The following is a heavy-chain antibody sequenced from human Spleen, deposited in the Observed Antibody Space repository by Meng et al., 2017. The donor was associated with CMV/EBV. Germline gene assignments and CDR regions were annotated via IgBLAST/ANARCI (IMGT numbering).Heavy chain of an antibody. V-gene: IGHV3-21*01. CDR1: GFTFSCYS. CDR2: ITSSGSYI. D-gene: IGHD3-16*02. Sequence: GGSLRLSCAASGFTFSCYSMNWVRQAPGKGLEWVSSITSSGSYIYYADSVRGRFTISRDNAKNSLYLQMNSLRAEDAAVYYCAASSVIAPFYWGQGTLVTVSS. CDR3: AASSVIAPFY. J-gene: IGHJ4*02.